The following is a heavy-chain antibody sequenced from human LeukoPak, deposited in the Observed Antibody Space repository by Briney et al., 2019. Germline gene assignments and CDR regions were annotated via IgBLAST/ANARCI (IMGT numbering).Heavy chain of an antibody. J-gene: IGHJ1*01. V-gene: IGHV3-23*01. CDR2: ISGSGGST. Sequence: GGSLRPSCAASGFTFSSYAMSWVRQAPGKGLEWVSAISGSGGSTYYADSVKGRFTISRDNSKNTLYLQMNSLRAEDTAVYYCAKGSGGSWYREYFQHWGQGTLVTVSS. D-gene: IGHD6-13*01. CDR1: GFTFSSYA. CDR3: AKGSGGSWYREYFQH.